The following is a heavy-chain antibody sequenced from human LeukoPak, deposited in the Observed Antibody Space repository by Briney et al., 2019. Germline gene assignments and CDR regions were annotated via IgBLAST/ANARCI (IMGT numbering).Heavy chain of an antibody. D-gene: IGHD3-22*01. CDR1: GFTFSSYA. V-gene: IGHV3-23*01. CDR2: ISGSGVGT. CDR3: AKGTTYYYDSSGYYYGLGFDY. J-gene: IGHJ4*02. Sequence: GSLRLSCAASGFTFSSYAMSWVRQAPGKGLEWVSAISGSGVGTYYADSVKGRFTISRDNSKNTLYLQMNSPRAEDTAVYYCAKGTTYYYDSSGYYYGLGFDYWGQGTLVTVSS.